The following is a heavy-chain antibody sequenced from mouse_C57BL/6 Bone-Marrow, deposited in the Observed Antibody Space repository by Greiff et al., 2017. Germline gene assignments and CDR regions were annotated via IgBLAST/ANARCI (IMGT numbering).Heavy chain of an antibody. CDR3: AIITTVGVYFDV. CDR2: IYPGDGDT. D-gene: IGHD1-1*01. J-gene: IGHJ1*03. V-gene: IGHV1-82*01. Sequence: VQLQQSGPELVKPGASVKISCKASGYAFSSPWMNWVKQRPGKGLEWIGRIYPGDGDTNYNGKFKGKATLTADKSSSTAYMQLSSLTSEDSAVYFCAIITTVGVYFDVWGTGTTVTVSS. CDR1: GYAFSSPW.